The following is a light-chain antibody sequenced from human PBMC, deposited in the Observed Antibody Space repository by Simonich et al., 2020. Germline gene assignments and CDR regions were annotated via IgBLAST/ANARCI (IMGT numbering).Light chain of an antibody. J-gene: IGKJ3*01. CDR3: MQALQTPFT. Sequence: DIVMTQSPLSLPVTPGEPASISCRSSQSLLHSNGSNYLDWYLQNPGQSPRILIYLGSKRASGGPDRFSCSGSGTDFTLKISRVEAEDVGVYYCMQALQTPFTFGPGTKVDIK. CDR1: QSLLHSNGSNY. V-gene: IGKV2-28*01. CDR2: LGS.